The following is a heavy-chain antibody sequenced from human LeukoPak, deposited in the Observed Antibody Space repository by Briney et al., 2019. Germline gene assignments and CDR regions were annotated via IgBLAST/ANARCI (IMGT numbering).Heavy chain of an antibody. CDR3: ARVGYSYGYDFDY. V-gene: IGHV1-2*02. CDR2: INPNSGGT. CDR1: GYTFTGYY. Sequence: ASVKVSCKASGYTFTGYYMHWVRQAPGQGLEWMGWINPNSGGTNYAQKFQGRVTMTRDTSISTAYMELSRLRSDDTAVYYCARVGYSYGYDFDYWGQGTLVTVSS. D-gene: IGHD5-18*01. J-gene: IGHJ4*02.